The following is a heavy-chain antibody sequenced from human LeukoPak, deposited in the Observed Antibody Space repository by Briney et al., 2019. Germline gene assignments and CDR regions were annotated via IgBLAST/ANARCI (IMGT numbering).Heavy chain of an antibody. CDR3: ARYCSGGSCTADAFDI. V-gene: IGHV4-61*02. D-gene: IGHD2-15*01. Sequence: SETLSLTCTVSGGSISSGSYYWSWIRQPAGKGLEWIGRIYTSGSTNYNPSLKSRVTISVDTSKNQFSLKLSSVTAADTAVYYCARYCSGGSCTADAFDIWGQGTMVTVSS. J-gene: IGHJ3*02. CDR2: IYTSGST. CDR1: GGSISSGSYY.